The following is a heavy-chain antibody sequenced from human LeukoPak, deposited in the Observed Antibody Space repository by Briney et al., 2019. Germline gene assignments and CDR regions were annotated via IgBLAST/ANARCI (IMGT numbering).Heavy chain of an antibody. D-gene: IGHD3-16*01. J-gene: IGHJ4*02. CDR3: ARAKIDDYVWGSYKSIFDY. Sequence: SETLSLTCAVYGGSFSGYYWSWIRQPPGKGLEWIGEINHSGSTNYNPSLKSRVTISVDTSKNQFSLKLSSVTAADTAVYYCARAKIDDYVWGSYKSIFDYWGQGTLVTVSS. CDR1: GGSFSGYY. V-gene: IGHV4-34*01. CDR2: INHSGST.